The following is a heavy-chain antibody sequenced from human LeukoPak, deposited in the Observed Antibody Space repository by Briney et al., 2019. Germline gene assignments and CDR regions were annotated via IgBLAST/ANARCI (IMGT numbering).Heavy chain of an antibody. D-gene: IGHD3-9*01. J-gene: IGHJ5*02. CDR1: GGSFSGYY. Sequence: SETLSLTCGVYGGSFSGYYWSWIRQPPGKGLEWIGEINQSGGTNYNPSLKSRVTFSVGTSKNHFSLNLRSVTAADTAIYYCARGSLRYYDWLSWGQGTLVTVSS. CDR2: INQSGGT. CDR3: ARGSLRYYDWLS. V-gene: IGHV4-34*01.